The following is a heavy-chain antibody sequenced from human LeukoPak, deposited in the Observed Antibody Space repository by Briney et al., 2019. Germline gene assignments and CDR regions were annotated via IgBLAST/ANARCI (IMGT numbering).Heavy chain of an antibody. V-gene: IGHV3-23*01. D-gene: IGHD3-10*01. CDR3: AKNNTMVREVIRGAFDY. CDR2: ISGSGDSA. Sequence: PGGSLRLSCAASGLTFDTYAMSWVRQAPGKGLEWVSGISGSGDSAYYADSVKGRFTISRDNSKNTLYLQMNILRAEDTAIYYCAKNNTMVREVIRGAFDYWGQGPLVTVSS. CDR1: GLTFDTYA. J-gene: IGHJ4*02.